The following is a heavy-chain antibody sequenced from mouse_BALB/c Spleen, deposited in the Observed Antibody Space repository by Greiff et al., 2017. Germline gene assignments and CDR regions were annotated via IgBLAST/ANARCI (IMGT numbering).Heavy chain of an antibody. Sequence: EVMLVESGGGLVQPGGSRKLSCAASGFTFSSFGMHWVRQAPEKGLEWVAYISSGSSTIYYADTVKGRFTISRDNPKNTLFLQMTSLRSEDTAMYYCARNGYYYGSTSYAMDYWGQGTSVTVSS. CDR3: ARNGYYYGSTSYAMDY. CDR2: ISSGSSTI. J-gene: IGHJ4*01. CDR1: GFTFSSFG. D-gene: IGHD1-1*01. V-gene: IGHV5-17*02.